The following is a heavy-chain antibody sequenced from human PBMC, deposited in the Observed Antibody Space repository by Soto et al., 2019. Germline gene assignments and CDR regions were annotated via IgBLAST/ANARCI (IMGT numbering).Heavy chain of an antibody. D-gene: IGHD4-17*01. Sequence: VASVKVSCKASGYTFTSYYMHWVRQAPGQGLEWMGIINPSGGSTSYAQKFQGRVTMTRDTSTSTVYMELSSVTAADTAVYYCARGRNYGDYWFDPWGQGTLVTVSS. CDR1: GYTFTSYY. CDR2: INPSGGST. V-gene: IGHV1-46*01. CDR3: ARGRNYGDYWFDP. J-gene: IGHJ5*02.